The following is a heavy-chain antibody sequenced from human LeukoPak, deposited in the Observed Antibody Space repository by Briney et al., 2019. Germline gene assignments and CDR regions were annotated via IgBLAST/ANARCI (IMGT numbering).Heavy chain of an antibody. J-gene: IGHJ6*02. CDR3: ARLSIAVAAIPSASDYYYYGMDV. CDR1: GGSISSYY. D-gene: IGHD6-19*01. Sequence: PSDTLSLTCTVSGGSISSYYWSWIRQPPGKGLEWIGYIYYGGNTNYNPSLKSQSPISVDTYKNQFSLKLSSVTAADTAVYYCARLSIAVAAIPSASDYYYYGMDVWGQGTMVTVSS. CDR2: IYYGGNT. V-gene: IGHV4-59*08.